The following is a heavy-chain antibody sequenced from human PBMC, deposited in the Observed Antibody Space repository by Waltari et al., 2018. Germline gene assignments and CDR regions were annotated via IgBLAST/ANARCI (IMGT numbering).Heavy chain of an antibody. CDR2: IIPIFGTA. CDR3: ARVTYYYDSSGYYLGD. J-gene: IGHJ4*02. Sequence: QVQLVQSGAEVKKPGSSVKVSCKASGGTFSSYAISWVRQHPGQGLEWMGGIIPIFGTANYAQKFQGRVTITADESTSTAYMELSSLRSEDTAVYYCARVTYYYDSSGYYLGDWGQGTLVTVSS. D-gene: IGHD3-22*01. V-gene: IGHV1-69*13. CDR1: GGTFSSYA.